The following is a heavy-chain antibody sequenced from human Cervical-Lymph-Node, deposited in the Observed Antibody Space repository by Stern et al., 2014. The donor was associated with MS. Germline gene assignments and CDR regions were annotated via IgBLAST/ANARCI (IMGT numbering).Heavy chain of an antibody. D-gene: IGHD2-2*01. CDR2: ITYDGSNQ. CDR1: GFTFSTYG. J-gene: IGHJ6*02. Sequence: QMQLVQSGGGVVQPGGSLRLSCVASGFTFSTYGMHWVRRAPGKGLEWVSAITYDGSNQYYAHSVKGRFIVSRDNSENTMYLQMTSQRAEDTAIYYCMPIRDCSSTACQGNHVMDFWGQGTTVTVSS. V-gene: IGHV3-30*03. CDR3: MPIRDCSSTACQGNHVMDF.